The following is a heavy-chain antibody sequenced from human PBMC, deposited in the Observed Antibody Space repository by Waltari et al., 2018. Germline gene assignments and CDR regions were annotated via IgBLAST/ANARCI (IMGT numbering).Heavy chain of an antibody. D-gene: IGHD2-2*01. V-gene: IGHV3-7*01. Sequence: EVQLVESGGGLVQPGGCLRLSCEASGFTFSRYWMSWVRQTQGKGLECVANINFDGSQRYYVDSVKGQFTISRDNAKISVYLQMNSLRVDDTAMYYCAKSRGFEYWGQGTLITVSS. CDR1: GFTFSRYW. J-gene: IGHJ4*02. CDR2: INFDGSQR. CDR3: AKSRGFEY.